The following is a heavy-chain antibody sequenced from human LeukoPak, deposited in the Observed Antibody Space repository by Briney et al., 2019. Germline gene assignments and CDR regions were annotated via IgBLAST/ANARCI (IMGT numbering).Heavy chain of an antibody. CDR1: GFAFTPW. CDR2: IDRDGTRQ. D-gene: IGHD2-2*01. V-gene: IGHV3-7*01. CDR3: ARDQSTTMYYGDSPVYHDALDL. Sequence: GGSLRLSCAASGFAFTPWMTWVRQAPGKGLEWVANIDRDGTRQNYVDSVKGRFTISRDNAKKSLYLQMNSLRAEDTAVYYCARDQSTTMYYGDSPVYHDALDLWGQGTTVTVSP. J-gene: IGHJ3*01.